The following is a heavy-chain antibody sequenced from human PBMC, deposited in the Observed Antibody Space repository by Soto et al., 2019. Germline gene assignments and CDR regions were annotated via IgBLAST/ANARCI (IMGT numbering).Heavy chain of an antibody. CDR1: GDTFNSHA. Sequence: QVQLVQSGAEVKKPGSSVKVSCKVSGDTFNSHAITWVRQAPGQGLEWMGRIIPMFGTANYAQKFEGRVMISADTSTSTAYMELRSLRSEDTGVYYCARSKGVGLVVYAFDIWGQGTMVTVS. V-gene: IGHV1-69*06. J-gene: IGHJ3*02. CDR2: IIPMFGTA. D-gene: IGHD2-8*01. CDR3: ARSKGVGLVVYAFDI.